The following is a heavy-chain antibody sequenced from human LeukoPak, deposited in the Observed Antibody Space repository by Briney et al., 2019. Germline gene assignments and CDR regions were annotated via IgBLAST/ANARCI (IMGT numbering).Heavy chain of an antibody. V-gene: IGHV3-23*01. J-gene: IGHJ4*02. CDR2: ISGSGGST. D-gene: IGHD3-22*01. CDR1: GFPFSSYA. CDR3: AKDPYYDSSGYYLH. Sequence: GSLSLSCAASGFPFSSYAMGWVRRPPGKGLEWVSAISGSGGSTYYADSGKGRFTISRDNSKNTLYLQMNSLRAEDTAVYYCAKDPYYDSSGYYLHWGQGTLVTVSS.